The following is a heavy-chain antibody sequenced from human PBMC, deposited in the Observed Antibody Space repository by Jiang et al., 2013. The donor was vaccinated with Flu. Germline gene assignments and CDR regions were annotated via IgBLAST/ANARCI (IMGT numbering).Heavy chain of an antibody. Sequence: QLVESGAEVKEPGESLKISCEGSGYIFTNYWIGWVRQMPGKGLEWIGVIFGGESEPNTARRSKARLPSQPTTPSTPPTWSGTTCRPRTSGIYYCARHGVDYTDYADYWGQGTLVTVSS. V-gene: IGHV5-51*06. CDR1: GYIFTNYW. D-gene: IGHD3-3*01. CDR3: ARHGVDYTDYADY. CDR2: IFGGESEP. J-gene: IGHJ4*02.